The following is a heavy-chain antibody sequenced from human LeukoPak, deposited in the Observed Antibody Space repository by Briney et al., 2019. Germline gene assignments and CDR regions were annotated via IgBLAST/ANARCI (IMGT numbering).Heavy chain of an antibody. CDR3: ARERVAGT. D-gene: IGHD6-19*01. J-gene: IGHJ5*02. Sequence: SETLSLTCTVSGYSISSGYYGGWIRQPPGKGLEWIGSIYHSGSTYYNPSLKSRVTISVDTSKNQFSLKLSSVTAADTAVYYCARERVAGTWGQGTLVTVSS. CDR1: GYSISSGYY. V-gene: IGHV4-38-2*02. CDR2: IYHSGST.